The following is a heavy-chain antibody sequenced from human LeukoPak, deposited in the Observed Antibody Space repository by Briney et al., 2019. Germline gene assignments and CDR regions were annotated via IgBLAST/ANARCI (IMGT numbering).Heavy chain of an antibody. D-gene: IGHD2-2*01. J-gene: IGHJ3*02. CDR1: GFTVSSNY. CDR3: AKDLGRYCSSTSCSHDAFDI. CDR2: IRYDGSNK. Sequence: GGSLRLSCAASGFTVSSNYMSWVRQAPGKGLEWVAFIRYDGSNKYYADSVKGRFTISRDNSKNTLYLQMNSLRAEDTAVYYCAKDLGRYCSSTSCSHDAFDIWGQGTMVTVSS. V-gene: IGHV3-30*02.